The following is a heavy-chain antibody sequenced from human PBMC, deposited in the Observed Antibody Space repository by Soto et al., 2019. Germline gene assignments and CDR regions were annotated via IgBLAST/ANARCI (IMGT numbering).Heavy chain of an antibody. J-gene: IGHJ5*01. D-gene: IGHD4-17*01. CDR2: IYWDGDE. CDR1: GFLVTDSGVG. Sequence: SGPTLVNPTQTLTLTCTVFGFLVTDSGVGVGWIRQPPGKALEWLALIYWDGDERYNPSLSSRLTITRDTSKNQVVLTMTNVDPVDTATYFCAHRPTTTVSTVWFDFWGQGTLVTVSS. CDR3: AHRPTTTVSTVWFDF. V-gene: IGHV2-5*02.